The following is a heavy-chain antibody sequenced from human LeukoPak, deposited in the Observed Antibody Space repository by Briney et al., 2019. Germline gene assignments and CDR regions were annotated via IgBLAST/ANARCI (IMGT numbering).Heavy chain of an antibody. J-gene: IGHJ6*02. D-gene: IGHD3-3*01. CDR2: ISSSGSTI. V-gene: IGHV3-11*01. Sequence: GGSLRLSCAASGFTFSDYYMSWIRQAPGKGLEGVSYISSSGSTIYYADSVKGRFTISRDNAKNSLYLQMNSLRAEDTAVYYCARGGRFLEWSGGPVYYYYGMDVWGQGTTVTVSS. CDR3: ARGGRFLEWSGGPVYYYYGMDV. CDR1: GFTFSDYY.